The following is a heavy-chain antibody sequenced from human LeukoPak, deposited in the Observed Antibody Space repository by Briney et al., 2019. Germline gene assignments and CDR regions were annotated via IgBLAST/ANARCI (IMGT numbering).Heavy chain of an antibody. CDR2: IYSGGST. V-gene: IGHV3-66*01. J-gene: IGHJ4*02. Sequence: GGSLRLSCAASGFTVSSNYMSSVRQAPGKGLDWVSVIYSGGSTYYADSVKGRFPISRDNSKNPLYLQMNSLRAEDTAVYYCAGRRDYWGQGTLVTVSS. CDR3: AGRRDY. CDR1: GFTVSSNY.